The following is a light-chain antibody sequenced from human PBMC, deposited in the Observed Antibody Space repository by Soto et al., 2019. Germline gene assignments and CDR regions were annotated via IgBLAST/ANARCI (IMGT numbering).Light chain of an antibody. J-gene: IGKJ5*01. CDR2: DAS. Sequence: EIVLTQSPATLSLSPGERATLSCRASQSVDRYLAWYQQKPGQAAKVLIYDASSRATGIPARFSGSGSGTDFTLTISSLEPEDFAVDYCQQRSSWPPVSFGQGTRLEIK. V-gene: IGKV3-11*01. CDR3: QQRSSWPPVS. CDR1: QSVDRY.